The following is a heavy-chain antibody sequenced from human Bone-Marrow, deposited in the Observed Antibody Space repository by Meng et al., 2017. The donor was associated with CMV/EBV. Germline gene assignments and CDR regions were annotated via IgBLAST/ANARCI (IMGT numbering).Heavy chain of an antibody. D-gene: IGHD4-11*01. CDR1: GGTFSSYT. J-gene: IGHJ4*02. Sequence: SVKVSCKSSGGTFSSYTISWVRQAPGQGLEWMGRIIPILGIANYAQKFQGRVTITTDESTSTAYMALSSLRSEDTAVYYCARAQLDSNYYFDYWGQGTLVTVSS. CDR2: IIPILGIA. CDR3: ARAQLDSNYYFDY. V-gene: IGHV1-69*02.